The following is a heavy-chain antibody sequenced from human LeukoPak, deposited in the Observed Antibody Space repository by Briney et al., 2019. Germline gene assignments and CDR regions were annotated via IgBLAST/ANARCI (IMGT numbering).Heavy chain of an antibody. CDR2: ISAYNGNT. CDR3: ARDEEYSSSSSYYYYGMDV. V-gene: IGHV1-18*01. CDR1: GYTFTSYG. Sequence: ASVKVSCKASGYTFTSYGISWVRQAPGQGLEWMGWISAYNGNTNYAQKLQGRVTMTTDTSTSTAYMELRSLRSDDTAVYYCARDEEYSSSSSYYYYGMDVWGQGTTVTVS. D-gene: IGHD6-6*01. J-gene: IGHJ6*02.